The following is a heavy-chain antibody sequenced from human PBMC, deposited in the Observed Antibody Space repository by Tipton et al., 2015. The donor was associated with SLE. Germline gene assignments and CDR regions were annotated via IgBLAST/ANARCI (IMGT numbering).Heavy chain of an antibody. V-gene: IGHV3-23*01. Sequence: SLRLSCAASGLTLCDYALSWVRQGPGKGLEWVSSISGSGGNTYYADSLRGRFAISRDNSKNTLYLQMNSLTVEDTAIYYCAKEAYNWKIGQLHFWGQGTLVTVSS. CDR2: ISGSGGNT. CDR1: GLTLCDYA. J-gene: IGHJ4*02. CDR3: AKEAYNWKIGQLHF. D-gene: IGHD1-20*01.